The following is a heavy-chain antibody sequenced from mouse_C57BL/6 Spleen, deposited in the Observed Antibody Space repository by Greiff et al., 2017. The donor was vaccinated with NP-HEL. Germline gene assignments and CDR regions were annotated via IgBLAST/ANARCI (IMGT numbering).Heavy chain of an antibody. Sequence: EVQRVESGGGLVQPKGSLKIYCTNTDITFNTYAMHWVRQAPGKGLEWVARLRSKSSNYATYYADSVTDRFTISRDDSQSMLYLQMNNLKTEDTAMYYCVRAWDYYAMDYWGQGTSVTVSS. CDR2: LRSKSSNYAT. CDR1: DITFNTYA. CDR3: VRAWDYYAMDY. J-gene: IGHJ4*01. V-gene: IGHV10-3*01.